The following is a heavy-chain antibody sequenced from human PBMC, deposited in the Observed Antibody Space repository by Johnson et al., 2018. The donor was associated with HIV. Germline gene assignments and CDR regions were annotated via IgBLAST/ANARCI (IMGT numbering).Heavy chain of an antibody. CDR3: AKCIWGSSLIDAFDI. V-gene: IGHV3-66*01. Sequence: VQLVESGGGVVRPGGSLRLSCAASGFTVSSTYMSWVRQAPGKGLEWVSAIYSGGSTYYADSVKGRFTISRDNSKNTLHLQMNSLRAEDTAVYYCAKCIWGSSLIDAFDIWGQGTMVTVSS. CDR1: GFTVSSTY. D-gene: IGHD6-13*01. J-gene: IGHJ3*02. CDR2: IYSGGST.